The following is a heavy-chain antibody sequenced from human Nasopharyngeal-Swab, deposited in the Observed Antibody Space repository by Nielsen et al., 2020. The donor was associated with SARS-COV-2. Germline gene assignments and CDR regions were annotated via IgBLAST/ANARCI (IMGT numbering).Heavy chain of an antibody. D-gene: IGHD6-19*01. CDR3: AREGSSGWYPVRVSFDI. V-gene: IGHV3-7*01. Sequence: GGSLRLSCTASGFNFSSFWMSWFRQAPGKGLEWVANMKQDGSVKYYLDSVKGRFTISRDNAKNSLYLQMNSLRAEDTAVYYCAREGSSGWYPVRVSFDIWGQGTMVTVSS. CDR2: MKQDGSVK. CDR1: GFNFSSFW. J-gene: IGHJ3*02.